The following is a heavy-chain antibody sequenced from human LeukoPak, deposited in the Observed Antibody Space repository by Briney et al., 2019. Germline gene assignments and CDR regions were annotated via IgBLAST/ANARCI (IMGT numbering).Heavy chain of an antibody. CDR3: ARGELDTAMATYLDY. CDR2: IYSGGST. CDR1: GFTVSSNY. V-gene: IGHV3-53*01. J-gene: IGHJ4*02. Sequence: GGSLRLSCAASGFTVSSNYMSWVRQAPGKGLEWVSVIYSGGSTYYADSAQGRFTISRDNSKNTLYLQMNSLRAEDTAVDYCARGELDTAMATYLDYWGQGTLVTVSS. D-gene: IGHD5-18*01.